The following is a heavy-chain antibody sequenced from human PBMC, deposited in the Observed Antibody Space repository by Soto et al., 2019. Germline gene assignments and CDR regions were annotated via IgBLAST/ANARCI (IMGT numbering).Heavy chain of an antibody. V-gene: IGHV4-39*01. J-gene: IGHJ4*02. Sequence: SETLSLTCTGSGGSISSGTYYWGWIRQPPGKGLEWIGSLHYSGTTYYNPSLKSRVTMSFDTSKNDFSLELSSVTAADTAVYYCARQGYQLPHIATGTKNYDYWGQGTLVTVSS. CDR1: GGSISSGTYY. CDR2: LHYSGTT. D-gene: IGHD2-2*01. CDR3: ARQGYQLPHIATGTKNYDY.